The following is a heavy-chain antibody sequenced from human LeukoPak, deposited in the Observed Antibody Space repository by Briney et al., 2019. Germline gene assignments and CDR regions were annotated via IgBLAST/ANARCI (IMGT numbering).Heavy chain of an antibody. D-gene: IGHD3-10*01. CDR1: GFTFSNAW. Sequence: GGSLRLSCAASGFTFSNAWMSWVRQAPGKGLEWVGRIKSKTDGGTTDYAAPVKGRFTISRDDSKNTLYLQMNSLKTADTAVYYCTTDIMVRGAPDYWGQGTLVTVSS. CDR3: TTDIMVRGAPDY. J-gene: IGHJ4*02. V-gene: IGHV3-15*01. CDR2: IKSKTDGGTT.